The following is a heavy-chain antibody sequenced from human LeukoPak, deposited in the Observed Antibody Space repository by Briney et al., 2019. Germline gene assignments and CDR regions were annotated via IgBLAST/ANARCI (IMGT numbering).Heavy chain of an antibody. V-gene: IGHV3-53*01. D-gene: IGHD2-15*01. CDR1: GFTVSSNY. Sequence: GGSLRLSCAASGFTVSSNYMSWVRQAPGKGLEWVSVIYSGGSTYYADSVKGRFTISRDNSKNTLYLQMNNLRAEDTAVYYCARGCSVGSCYDYWGQGTLVTVSS. J-gene: IGHJ4*02. CDR2: IYSGGST. CDR3: ARGCSVGSCYDY.